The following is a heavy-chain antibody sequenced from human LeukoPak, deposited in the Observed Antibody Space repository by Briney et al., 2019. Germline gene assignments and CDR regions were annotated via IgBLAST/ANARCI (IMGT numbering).Heavy chain of an antibody. D-gene: IGHD6-19*01. J-gene: IGHJ4*02. Sequence: SQTLSLTCVISGDSVSSKNGAWNWIRQSPSRGLEWLGRRYYRFKWYNDYAESTEGRMTISQDTSKNQYSLHLNSVTPDDTAVYYCARDFGTTGWHTFDYWGQGTLVTVSS. V-gene: IGHV6-1*01. CDR2: RYYRFKWYN. CDR3: ARDFGTTGWHTFDY. CDR1: GDSVSSKNGA.